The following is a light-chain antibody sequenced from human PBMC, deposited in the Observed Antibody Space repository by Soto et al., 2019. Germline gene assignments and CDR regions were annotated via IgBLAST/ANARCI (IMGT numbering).Light chain of an antibody. CDR2: EVS. J-gene: IGKJ5*01. Sequence: DVVMTQTPLSLSVTPGQPASISCKSSQSLLHITGETFLFWYLQKPGQSPQLLIYEVSTRVSGVQDRFSGSGSGTDFTLEISRVETDDVGIYYCMQSTQLPPPFGQGTRREIK. CDR1: QSLLHITGETF. CDR3: MQSTQLPPP. V-gene: IGKV2D-29*02.